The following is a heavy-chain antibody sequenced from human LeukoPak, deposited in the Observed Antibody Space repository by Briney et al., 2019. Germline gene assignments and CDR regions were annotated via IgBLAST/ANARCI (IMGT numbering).Heavy chain of an antibody. Sequence: SETLSLTCTVSGGSISSYYWSWIRKPPGKGLEWIGYISYSGSTNYNPSLKSRVTISVDASKNQFSLKLSSVTAADTAVYFCARIPRLGGYYFDYWGQGTLVTVSS. CDR1: GGSISSYY. J-gene: IGHJ4*02. CDR2: ISYSGST. CDR3: ARIPRLGGYYFDY. D-gene: IGHD3-16*01. V-gene: IGHV4-59*08.